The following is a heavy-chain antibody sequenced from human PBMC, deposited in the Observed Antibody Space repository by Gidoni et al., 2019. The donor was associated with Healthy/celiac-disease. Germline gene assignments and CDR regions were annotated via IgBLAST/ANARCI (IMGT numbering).Heavy chain of an antibody. CDR2: IRAYNGNT. CDR3: ARSIRVTFGGVNQNWFDP. D-gene: IGHD3-16*01. CDR1: GYTFTSYG. J-gene: IGHJ5*02. Sequence: VQLVQSGAEGKKPGAPVKVSCMASGYTFTSYGISWVRQAPGKGLEWMAWIRAYNGNTNDTQKLQGRVTMTTDTSTSTAYIEMRSRRSGDTAVYYCARSIRVTFGGVNQNWFDPWGQGTLVTVSS. V-gene: IGHV1-18*04.